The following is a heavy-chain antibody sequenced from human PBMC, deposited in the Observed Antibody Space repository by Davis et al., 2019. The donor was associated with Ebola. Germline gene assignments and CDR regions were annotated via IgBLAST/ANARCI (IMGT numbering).Heavy chain of an antibody. CDR3: AKEHVGAFDI. CDR1: GFTFSSYA. D-gene: IGHD1-26*01. Sequence: GGSLRLSCAASGFTFSSYAMSWVRQAPGKGLEWVSVISGSGGSTYYADSVKGRFTISRDNSKNSLYLQMNSLRTEDTALYYCAKEHVGAFDIWGQGTMVTVSS. V-gene: IGHV3-43*02. CDR2: ISGSGGST. J-gene: IGHJ3*02.